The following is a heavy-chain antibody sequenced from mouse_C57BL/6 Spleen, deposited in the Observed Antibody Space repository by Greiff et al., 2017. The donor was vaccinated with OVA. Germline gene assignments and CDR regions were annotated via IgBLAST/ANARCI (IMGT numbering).Heavy chain of an antibody. Sequence: DVKLQESGPGLVKPSQSLSLTCSVTGYSITSGYYWNWIRQFPGNKLEWMGYISYDGSNNYNPSLENRISITRDTSKNQFFLKLNSVTTEDTATYYCAREDYGYERYFDYWGQGTTLTVSS. V-gene: IGHV3-6*01. CDR1: GYSITSGYY. J-gene: IGHJ2*01. D-gene: IGHD2-2*01. CDR2: ISYDGSN. CDR3: AREDYGYERYFDY.